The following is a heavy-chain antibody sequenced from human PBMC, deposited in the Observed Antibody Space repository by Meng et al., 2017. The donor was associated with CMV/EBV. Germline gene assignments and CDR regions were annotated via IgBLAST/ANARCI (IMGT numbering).Heavy chain of an antibody. Sequence: YYWGWVRPPPGKGLEWIGSIYYSGRTYYNPSLKSRVTISVDTSKNQFSLKLSSVTAADTAVYYCARNLFVLRYFDWLPIRNNWFDPWGRGTLVTVSS. CDR3: ARNLFVLRYFDWLPIRNNWFDP. CDR1: YY. V-gene: IGHV4-39*07. CDR2: IYYSGRT. J-gene: IGHJ5*02. D-gene: IGHD3-9*01.